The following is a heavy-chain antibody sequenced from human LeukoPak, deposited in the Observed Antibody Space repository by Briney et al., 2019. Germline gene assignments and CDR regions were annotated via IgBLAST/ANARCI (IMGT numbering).Heavy chain of an antibody. CDR3: ARHGYYYDSSGYYYHFDY. Sequence: KPSETLSLTCTVSGGSISSYYWSWIRQPPGKGLEGFGYIYYSGSTNYNPSLKSRVTISVDTSKNQFSLKLSSVTAADTAVYYCARHGYYYDSSGYYYHFDYWGQGTLVTVSS. CDR2: IYYSGST. V-gene: IGHV4-59*08. J-gene: IGHJ4*02. CDR1: GGSISSYY. D-gene: IGHD3-22*01.